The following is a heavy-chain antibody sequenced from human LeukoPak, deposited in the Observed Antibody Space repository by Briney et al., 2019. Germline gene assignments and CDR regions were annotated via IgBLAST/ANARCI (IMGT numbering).Heavy chain of an antibody. CDR1: GGSISSSSYY. D-gene: IGHD4-23*01. V-gene: IGHV4-39*07. Sequence: SETLSLTCTVSGGSISSSSYYWGWIRQPPGKGLEWIGSIYYSGSTYYNPSLKSRVTISVDTSKNQFSLKLSSVTAADTAVYYCARSEVVTPMGWFDPWGQGTLVTVSS. CDR3: ARSEVVTPMGWFDP. J-gene: IGHJ5*02. CDR2: IYYSGST.